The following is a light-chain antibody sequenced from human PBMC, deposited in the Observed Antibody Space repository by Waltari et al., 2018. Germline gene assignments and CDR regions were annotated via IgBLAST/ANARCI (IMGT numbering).Light chain of an antibody. Sequence: DIVMTQSPDSLAVSLGERATFNCKSSPSVLYSSNNQNYLAWYQQKPGQPPKLLIYWASTRESGVPDRFSGSGSGTDFTLTISSLQAEDVAVYYCQQYYSTPYTFGQGTKLEIK. CDR3: QQYYSTPYT. J-gene: IGKJ2*01. CDR1: PSVLYSSNNQNY. CDR2: WAS. V-gene: IGKV4-1*01.